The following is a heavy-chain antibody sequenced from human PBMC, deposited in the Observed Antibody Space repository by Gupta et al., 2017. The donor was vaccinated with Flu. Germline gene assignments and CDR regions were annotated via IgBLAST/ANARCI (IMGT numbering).Heavy chain of an antibody. CDR3: ARDQSRVEWPQPRYGMDV. D-gene: IGHD1-14*01. J-gene: IGHJ6*02. CDR2: IISSSSYI. CDR1: GFPFSSYR. Sequence: EVQLVESGGGLVKPGGSLRLFCAASGFPFSSYRMTWVRQAPGKGLGWVSAIISSSSYIYYADSVKGRFTISRDNAKNSLYLQMNSLRAEDTAVYYCARDQSRVEWPQPRYGMDVWGQGTTVTVSS. V-gene: IGHV3-21*01.